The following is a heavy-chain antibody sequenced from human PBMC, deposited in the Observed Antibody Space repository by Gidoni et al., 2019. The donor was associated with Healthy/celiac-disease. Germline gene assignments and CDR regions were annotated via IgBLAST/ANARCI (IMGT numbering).Heavy chain of an antibody. CDR2: IIPIFGTA. D-gene: IGHD4-17*01. Sequence: QVQLVQSGAEVKKPGSSVTASCQTSGGTFSSYAISWVRQAPGQGLEWMGGIIPIFGTANYAQKFQGRVTITADESTSTAYMELSSLRSEDTAVYYRARGGRSTVTGGFDYWGQGTLVTVSS. CDR3: ARGGRSTVTGGFDY. V-gene: IGHV1-69*01. J-gene: IGHJ4*02. CDR1: GGTFSSYA.